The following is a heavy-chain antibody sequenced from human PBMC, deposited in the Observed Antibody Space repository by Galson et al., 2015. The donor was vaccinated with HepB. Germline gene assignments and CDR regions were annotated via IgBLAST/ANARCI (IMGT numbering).Heavy chain of an antibody. J-gene: IGHJ4*02. Sequence: SVKVSCKASGYTFTSYGISWVRQAPGQGLEWMGWISAYNGNTNYAQKLQGRVTMTTDTSTSTAYMELRSLRSDDTAVYYCARDRYYYGSGSLLDYWGQGTLVTVSS. CDR2: ISAYNGNT. V-gene: IGHV1-18*01. CDR1: GYTFTSYG. D-gene: IGHD3-10*01. CDR3: ARDRYYYGSGSLLDY.